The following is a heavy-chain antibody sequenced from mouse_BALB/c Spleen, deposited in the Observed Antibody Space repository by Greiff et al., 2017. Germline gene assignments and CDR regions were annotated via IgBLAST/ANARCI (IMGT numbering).Heavy chain of an antibody. CDR1: GYAFTNYL. V-gene: IGHV1-54*01. D-gene: IGHD1-2*01. CDR2: INPGSGGT. J-gene: IGHJ4*01. CDR3: AKGTATYYAMDY. Sequence: QVQLKQSGAELVRPGTSVKVSCKASGYAFTNYLIEWVKQRPGQGLEWIGVINPGSGGTNYNEKFKGKATLTADKSSSTAYMQLSSLTSDDSAVYFCAKGTATYYAMDYWGQGTSVTVSS.